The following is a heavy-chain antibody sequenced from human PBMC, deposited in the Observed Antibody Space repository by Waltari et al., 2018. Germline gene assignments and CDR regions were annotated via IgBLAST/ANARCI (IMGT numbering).Heavy chain of an antibody. J-gene: IGHJ5*02. CDR1: GFTFSSYA. Sequence: EVQLVESGGGLVQPGGSLRLSCAASGFTFSSYAMHWVRKAPGKGLEYVSAISSNGGSTYYANSVKGRFTISRDNSKNTLYLQMGSLRAEDMAVYYCARGGWSITMIVVDAWGQGTLVTVSS. CDR3: ARGGWSITMIVVDA. CDR2: ISSNGGST. V-gene: IGHV3-64*01. D-gene: IGHD3-22*01.